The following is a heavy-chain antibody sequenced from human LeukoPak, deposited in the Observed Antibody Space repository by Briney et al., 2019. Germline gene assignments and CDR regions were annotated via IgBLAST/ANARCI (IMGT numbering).Heavy chain of an antibody. D-gene: IGHD6-6*01. CDR3: ARESSGIIDY. V-gene: IGHV3-66*01. J-gene: IGHJ4*02. CDR2: IYSGGST. Sequence: GGSLRLSCAASGFTLSSYSMNWVRQAPGKGLEWVSVIYSGGSTYYADSVKGRFTISRDNSKNTLYLQMNSLRAEDTAVYYCARESSGIIDYWGQGTLVTVSS. CDR1: GFTLSSYS.